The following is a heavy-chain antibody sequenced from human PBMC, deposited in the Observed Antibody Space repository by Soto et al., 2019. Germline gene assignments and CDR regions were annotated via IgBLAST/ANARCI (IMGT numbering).Heavy chain of an antibody. CDR1: GFTFSSYG. V-gene: IGHV3-33*06. Sequence: GSLRLSCAASGFTFSSYGLHWVRQAPGKGLEWVAVIWYDGSNKYYADSVKGRFTISRDNSKNTLYLQMNSLRAEDTAVYYCAKGASENRNSWFEPWGQGTLVTVSS. CDR2: IWYDGSNK. D-gene: IGHD1-7*01. J-gene: IGHJ5*02. CDR3: AKGASENRNSWFEP.